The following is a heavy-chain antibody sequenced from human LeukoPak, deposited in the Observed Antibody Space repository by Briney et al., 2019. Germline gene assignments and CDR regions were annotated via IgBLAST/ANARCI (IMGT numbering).Heavy chain of an antibody. V-gene: IGHV4-39*07. Sequence: SETLSLTCTVSGGSISSSSYYWGWIRQPPGKGLEWIGEINHSGSTNYNPSLKSRVTISVDTSKNQFSLKLSSVTAADTAVYYCARRSYSSGWFYLNPFDYWGQGTLVTVSS. D-gene: IGHD6-19*01. J-gene: IGHJ4*02. CDR2: INHSGST. CDR3: ARRSYSSGWFYLNPFDY. CDR1: GGSISSSSYY.